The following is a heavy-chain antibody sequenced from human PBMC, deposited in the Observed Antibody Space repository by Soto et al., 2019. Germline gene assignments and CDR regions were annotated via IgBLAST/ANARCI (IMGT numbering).Heavy chain of an antibody. Sequence: NXGGSLSLSCAASLFTFSNAWMSWVRQSPGKGLEWVGRIKSKTDGGTTDYAAPVKGRFTISRDDSKNTLYLQMNSLKTEDTAVYYCTTDRYYGYSYGSHYWGQGTLVTVSS. CDR2: IKSKTDGGTT. CDR1: LFTFSNAW. CDR3: TTDRYYGYSYGSHY. V-gene: IGHV3-15*01. D-gene: IGHD5-18*01. J-gene: IGHJ4*02.